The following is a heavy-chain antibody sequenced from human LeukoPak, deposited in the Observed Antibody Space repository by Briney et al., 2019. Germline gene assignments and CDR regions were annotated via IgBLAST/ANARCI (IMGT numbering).Heavy chain of an antibody. J-gene: IGHJ4*02. D-gene: IGHD1-26*01. CDR2: IYVSGST. V-gene: IGHV4-61*02. CDR3: ARLPPGIVGATADY. Sequence: SETLSLTCTVSGDSISSGNYYWSWIRQPAGKGLEWIGRIYVSGSTGYTPSLKSRVTISIDTSKNQFSLKLTSVTAADTAVYYCARLPPGIVGATADYWGQGTLVTVSS. CDR1: GDSISSGNYY.